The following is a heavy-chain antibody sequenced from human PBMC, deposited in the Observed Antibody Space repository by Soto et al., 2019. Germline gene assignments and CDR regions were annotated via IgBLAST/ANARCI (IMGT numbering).Heavy chain of an antibody. CDR1: GGTIRSYY. CDR3: ARAGGYRGYDWGADAFDI. J-gene: IGHJ3*02. D-gene: IGHD5-12*01. CDR2: IYYSGST. V-gene: IGHV4-59*01. Sequence: PSETLSLTCSVSGGTIRSYYWSWIRQPPGKGLEWIGYIYYSGSTKYNPSLKSRVTISVDTSKNQFSLKLSSVTAADTAVYYCARAGGYRGYDWGADAFDIWGQGTMVTVSS.